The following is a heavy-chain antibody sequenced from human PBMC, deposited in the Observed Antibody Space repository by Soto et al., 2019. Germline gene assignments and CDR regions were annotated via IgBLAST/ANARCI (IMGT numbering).Heavy chain of an antibody. D-gene: IGHD3-22*01. J-gene: IGHJ6*03. CDR1: GGSIRXXX. V-gene: IGHV4-4*08. CDR2: ICNSGTT. Sequence: VKXSETLSLTCTVSGGSIRXXXXXXXRQPPGEGLEWIGCICNSGTTNYHPSLKSXXXXXXXXXXXXXXXXXXXXXXXXTAFYYCAGGGSIVVATRRLMDVWGKGTTVTVXS. CDR3: AGGGSIVVATRRLMDV.